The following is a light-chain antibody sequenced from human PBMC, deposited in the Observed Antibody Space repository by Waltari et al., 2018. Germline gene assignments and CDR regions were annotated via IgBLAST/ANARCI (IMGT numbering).Light chain of an antibody. J-gene: IGKJ1*01. V-gene: IGKV1D-16*01. Sequence: DIQMTQSPSSLSASLGDTVTITCRASQSISSWLDWYQQKPGKAPKLLIYKASSLQSGIPSSFSGSGSGTDFTLTISSLQPEDCATYYCLQYSSSPWTFGQGTKVEIK. CDR2: KAS. CDR1: QSISSW. CDR3: LQYSSSPWT.